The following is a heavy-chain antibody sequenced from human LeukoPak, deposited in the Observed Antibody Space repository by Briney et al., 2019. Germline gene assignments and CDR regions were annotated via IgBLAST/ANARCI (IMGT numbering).Heavy chain of an antibody. V-gene: IGHV1-69*13. CDR2: IIPIFGTA. CDR1: GGTFSSYA. Sequence: VASVKVSCKASGGTFSSYAISWVRQAPGQGLEWMGGIIPIFGTANYAQKFQGRVTITADESTSTAYMELSSLRSEDTAVYYCAVSLCGGDCFRSLSFDIWGQGTMVTVSS. D-gene: IGHD2-21*02. J-gene: IGHJ3*02. CDR3: AVSLCGGDCFRSLSFDI.